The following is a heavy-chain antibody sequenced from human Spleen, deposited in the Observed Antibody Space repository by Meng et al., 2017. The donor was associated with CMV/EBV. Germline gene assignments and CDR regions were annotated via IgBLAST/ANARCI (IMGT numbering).Heavy chain of an antibody. CDR3: ARETLPPLTGKYYYYGIDV. Sequence: QVQLVESGGGVVQPGRSLRLSCAASGFTFSSYAMHWVRQAPGKGLEWVAVISYDGSNKYYADSVKGRFTISRDNSKNTLYLQMNSLRAEDTAVYYCARETLPPLTGKYYYYGIDVWGQGTTVTVSS. J-gene: IGHJ6*02. V-gene: IGHV3-30-3*01. D-gene: IGHD7-27*01. CDR2: ISYDGSNK. CDR1: GFTFSSYA.